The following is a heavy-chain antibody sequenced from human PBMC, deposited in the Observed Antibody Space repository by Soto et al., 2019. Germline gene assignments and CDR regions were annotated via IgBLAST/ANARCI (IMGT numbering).Heavy chain of an antibody. V-gene: IGHV4-59*01. J-gene: IGHJ5*02. CDR1: GGSISSYY. D-gene: IGHD6-13*01. Sequence: SETLSLTCTVSGGSISSYYWSWIRQPPGKGLEWIGYIYYSGSTNYNPSLKSRVTISVDTSKNQFSLKLSSVTAADTAVYYCARDSTRIAAAGMGRGRQAGRFDPWGQGTLVTVSS. CDR2: IYYSGST. CDR3: ARDSTRIAAAGMGRGRQAGRFDP.